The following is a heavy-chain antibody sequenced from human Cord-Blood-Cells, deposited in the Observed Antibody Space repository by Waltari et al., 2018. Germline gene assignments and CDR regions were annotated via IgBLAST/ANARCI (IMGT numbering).Heavy chain of an antibody. V-gene: IGHV4-34*01. D-gene: IGHD3-22*01. CDR2: INHSGST. Sequence: QVQLQQRCAGLLNPSESMSLTCAVYGGTCSGYYRSGLREPPGKGLEWIGEINHSGSTNYNPSLKSRVTISVDTSKNQFSLKLSSVTAADTAVYYCARGGTLYYYDSSGYYYWGQGTLVTVSS. J-gene: IGHJ4*02. CDR1: GGTCSGYY. CDR3: ARGGTLYYYDSSGYYY.